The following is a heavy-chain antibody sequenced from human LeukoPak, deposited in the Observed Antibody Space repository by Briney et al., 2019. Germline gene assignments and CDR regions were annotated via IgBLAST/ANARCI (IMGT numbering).Heavy chain of an antibody. J-gene: IGHJ4*02. D-gene: IGHD3-22*01. V-gene: IGHV3-11*01. Sequence: GGSLRLSGAASGFTFSDYYMSWIRQAPGKGLEGVSYISSSGSTIYYADSVKGRFTISRDNAKNSLYLQMNSLRAEDTAVYYCARVQPHYYDSSGYPPDYWGQGTLVTVSS. CDR3: ARVQPHYYDSSGYPPDY. CDR2: ISSSGSTI. CDR1: GFTFSDYY.